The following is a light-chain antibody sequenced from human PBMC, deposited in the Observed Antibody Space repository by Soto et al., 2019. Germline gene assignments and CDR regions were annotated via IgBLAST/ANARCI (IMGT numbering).Light chain of an antibody. CDR2: DSN. CDR1: SYNIGNNY. Sequence: QSVLTQPPSVSAAPGQKVTISCSGGSYNIGNNYVSWYQQLPGTAPKLLIYDSNKRPSGIPDRFSGSKSGTSATLGITGLQTGDEADYYCGAWDSSLSVVVFGGWTKRTFL. CDR3: GAWDSSLSVVV. J-gene: IGLJ2*01. V-gene: IGLV1-51*01.